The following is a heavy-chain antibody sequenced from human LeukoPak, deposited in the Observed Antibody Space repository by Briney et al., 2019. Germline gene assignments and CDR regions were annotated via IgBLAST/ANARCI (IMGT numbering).Heavy chain of an antibody. V-gene: IGHV4-59*08. CDR2: IYYSWST. CDR1: GGSINNYY. J-gene: IGHJ5*02. D-gene: IGHD1-1*01. CDR3: ARSDWMRWFDP. Sequence: SETLSLTCTVSGGSINNYYWSWIRQTPGKGLEWIGHIYYSWSTNYNPSLKSRVTISVDTSKNEFSLKLSYVTAADTAVYYCARSDWMRWFDPWGLGTLVTVSS.